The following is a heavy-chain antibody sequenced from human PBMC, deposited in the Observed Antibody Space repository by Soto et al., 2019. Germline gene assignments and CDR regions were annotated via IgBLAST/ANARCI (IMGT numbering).Heavy chain of an antibody. Sequence: GGSLRLSCAASGFTFSSYSMNWVRQAPGKGLEWVSSISSSSSYIYYADSVKGRFTISRDNAKNSLYLQMNSLRAEDTAVYYCALNYYDSRGPPNWFDPWGQGTLVTVSS. V-gene: IGHV3-21*01. CDR3: ALNYYDSRGPPNWFDP. J-gene: IGHJ5*02. CDR2: ISSSSSYI. D-gene: IGHD3-22*01. CDR1: GFTFSSYS.